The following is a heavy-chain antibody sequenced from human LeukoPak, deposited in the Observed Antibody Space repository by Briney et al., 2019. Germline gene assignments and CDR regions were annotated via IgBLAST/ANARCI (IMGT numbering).Heavy chain of an antibody. J-gene: IGHJ4*02. Sequence: GGSLRLSCAASGFTFSSYAMHWVRQAPGKGLEWVAVISYDGSNKYYADSVKGRFTISRDNSKNTLYLQMNSLRAEDTAVYYCARDGPHYYDSSGYLDYWGQGTLVTVSS. D-gene: IGHD3-22*01. V-gene: IGHV3-30*04. CDR1: GFTFSSYA. CDR2: ISYDGSNK. CDR3: ARDGPHYYDSSGYLDY.